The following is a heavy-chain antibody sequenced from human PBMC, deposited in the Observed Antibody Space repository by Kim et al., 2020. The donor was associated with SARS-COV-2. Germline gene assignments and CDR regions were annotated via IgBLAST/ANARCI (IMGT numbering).Heavy chain of an antibody. D-gene: IGHD6-19*01. CDR3: AKESRSWLAPQHDY. Sequence: ADSVKGRFTISRDNSKNTLYLQMNSLRAEDTAVYYCAKESRSWLAPQHDYWGQGTLVTVSS. V-gene: IGHV3-23*01. J-gene: IGHJ4*02.